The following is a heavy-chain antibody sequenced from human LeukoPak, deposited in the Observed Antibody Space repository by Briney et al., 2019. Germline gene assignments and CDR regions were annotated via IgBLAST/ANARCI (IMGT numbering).Heavy chain of an antibody. CDR1: GGSISSYY. Sequence: SETLSLTCTVSGGSISSYYWSWIRQPPGKGLEWIGYIYYSGSTNYNPSLKSRVTISVDTSKNQFSLKLSPVTAADTAVYYCARDVAAGSSHFDYWGQGTLVTVSS. CDR3: ARDVAAGSSHFDY. V-gene: IGHV4-59*01. J-gene: IGHJ4*02. CDR2: IYYSGST. D-gene: IGHD6-13*01.